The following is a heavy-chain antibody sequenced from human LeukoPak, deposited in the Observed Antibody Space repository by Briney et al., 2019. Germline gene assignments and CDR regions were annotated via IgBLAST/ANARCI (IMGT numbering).Heavy chain of an antibody. CDR2: INPNSGGT. CDR1: GYTFTGYY. D-gene: IGHD4-11*01. J-gene: IGHJ4*02. Sequence: ASVKVSCKASGYTFTGYYMHWVRQAPGQGLEWMGWINPNSGGTNYAQKFQGRVTMTRDTSISTAYMELSRLRSDDTAVYYCARDLDYSNYADCWGQGTLVTVSS. CDR3: ARDLDYSNYADC. V-gene: IGHV1-2*02.